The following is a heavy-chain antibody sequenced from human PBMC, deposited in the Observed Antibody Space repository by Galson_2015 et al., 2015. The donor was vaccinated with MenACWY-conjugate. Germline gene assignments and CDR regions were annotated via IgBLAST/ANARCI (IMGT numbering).Heavy chain of an antibody. Sequence: SLRLSCAASGFAFRDFCMHWVRHAPGTGLECVSRICAGGISIMYGDSVRGRFTISRDDAKNTLYLQMNSLRDDDTAVYYCVRSVVAAYGYFDYWGQGTLVTVSS. J-gene: IGHJ4*02. CDR1: GFAFRDFC. V-gene: IGHV3-74*03. D-gene: IGHD2-15*01. CDR3: VRSVVAAYGYFDY. CDR2: ICAGGISI.